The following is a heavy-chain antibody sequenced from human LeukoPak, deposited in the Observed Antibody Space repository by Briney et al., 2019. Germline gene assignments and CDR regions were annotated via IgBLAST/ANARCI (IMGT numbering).Heavy chain of an antibody. CDR1: GFTFSSYE. CDR2: ISRGGSPI. D-gene: IGHD3-3*01. J-gene: IGHJ4*02. V-gene: IGHV3-48*03. Sequence: GGSLRLSCAASGFTFSSYEMNWVRQAPGKGLEWVSSISRGGSPIFYADSVGGRFTTSRDNAKKSLFLQMTSLRAEDTAVYYCTRVSWRGEIFWGQGTLVSVSS. CDR3: TRVSWRGEIF.